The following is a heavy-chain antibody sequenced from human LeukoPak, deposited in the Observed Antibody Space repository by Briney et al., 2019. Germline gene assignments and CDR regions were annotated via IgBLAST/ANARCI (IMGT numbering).Heavy chain of an antibody. CDR1: GFTFSSYA. CDR3: ARETNPNYYDSSGYLPTFDY. D-gene: IGHD3-22*01. CDR2: TSSSGETT. Sequence: GGSLRLSCVASGFTFSSYAMSWVRQAAGKGLEWVSSTSSSGETTYYADSVKGRFTISRDNSRNTLYLQMNSLRAEDTAVYYCARETNPNYYDSSGYLPTFDYWGQGTLVTVSS. V-gene: IGHV3-23*01. J-gene: IGHJ4*02.